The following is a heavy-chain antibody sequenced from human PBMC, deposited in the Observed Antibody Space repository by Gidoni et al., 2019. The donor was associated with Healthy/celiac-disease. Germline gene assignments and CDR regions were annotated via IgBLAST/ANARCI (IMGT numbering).Heavy chain of an antibody. CDR2: IIPILGIA. V-gene: IGHV1-69*04. CDR1: GGTATRYA. Sequence: QVPLVQSGAEGKKPGSSVTVCCQAAGGTATRYAISWVRQAPGQGLEWMGRIIPILGIATYAQKFQGRVTITADQSTSTAYMELSSLRSEDTAVYYCARDPADSQLLYFDSWGQGTLVTVSS. CDR3: ARDPADSQLLYFDS. J-gene: IGHJ4*02. D-gene: IGHD3-10*01.